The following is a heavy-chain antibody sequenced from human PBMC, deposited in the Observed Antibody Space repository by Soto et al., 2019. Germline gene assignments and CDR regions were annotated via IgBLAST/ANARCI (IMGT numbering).Heavy chain of an antibody. V-gene: IGHV4-31*03. CDR3: ARVLYHNWFDP. CDR2: IYYSGST. CDR1: GGSSSSGGYY. Sequence: ASETMSLRCTVAGGSSSSGGYYWSWIRQHPGKGLEWIGYIYYSGSTYYNPSLKSRVTISVDTSKNQFSLKLSSVTAADTAVYYCARVLYHNWFDPWGQGTLVTVSS. D-gene: IGHD3-16*01. J-gene: IGHJ5*02.